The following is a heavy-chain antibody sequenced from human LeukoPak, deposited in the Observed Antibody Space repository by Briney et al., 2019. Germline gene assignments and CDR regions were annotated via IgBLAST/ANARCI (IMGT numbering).Heavy chain of an antibody. Sequence: GAAVTVSCKASGYTFTTYEIIWVRQAPGQGLEWMGWINTRNGNANCAHQLQGRVTMTTDTSTSTSYMELASLRFDDTAIYYCARNQLGLGLWGQGTLVTVSS. J-gene: IGHJ4*02. D-gene: IGHD3-10*01. CDR3: ARNQLGLGL. V-gene: IGHV1-18*01. CDR2: INTRNGNA. CDR1: GYTFTTYE.